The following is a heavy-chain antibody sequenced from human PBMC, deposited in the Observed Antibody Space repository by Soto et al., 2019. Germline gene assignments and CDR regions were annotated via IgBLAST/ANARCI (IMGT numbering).Heavy chain of an antibody. CDR2: IGNSGDGT. CDR3: VKDVWDY. Sequence: QTGGSLRLSCAASGFTFSGYTMNWVRQAPGKGLEWVAVIGNSGDGTHYADSVKGRFTISRDNSKNTLYLQMESLRAEDTAVYYCVKDVWDYWGQGVLVTVSS. D-gene: IGHD2-21*01. J-gene: IGHJ4*02. CDR1: GFTFSGYT. V-gene: IGHV3-23*01.